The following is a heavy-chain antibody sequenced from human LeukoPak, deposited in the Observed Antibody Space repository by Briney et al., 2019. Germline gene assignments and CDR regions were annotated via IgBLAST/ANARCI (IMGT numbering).Heavy chain of an antibody. CDR1: GGSISSSY. Sequence: SETLSLTCTVSGGSISSSYSRWVRQPPGNGLEWIGYIFNSGSTTYNPSLKSRVTISVDTSRHQFSLNLSSGTAADAAVYCCGRGGYPYGYVFDWGQGTLVTVSS. CDR3: GRGGYPYGYVFD. V-gene: IGHV4-59*01. J-gene: IGHJ4*02. CDR2: IFNSGST. D-gene: IGHD5-18*01.